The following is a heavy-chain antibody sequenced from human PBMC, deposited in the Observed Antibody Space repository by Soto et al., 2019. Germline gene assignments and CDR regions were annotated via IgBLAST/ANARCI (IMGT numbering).Heavy chain of an antibody. V-gene: IGHV3-23*01. J-gene: IGHJ4*02. D-gene: IGHD2-15*01. Sequence: PGGSLRLSCAASGFTFSSYAMSWVRQAPGKGLEWVSAISGSGGSTYYADSVKGRFTISRDNSENTLYLQMNSLRAEDTAVYYCAKDLGGKYCSGGSCYEYYYWGQGTLVTVSS. CDR2: ISGSGGST. CDR1: GFTFSSYA. CDR3: AKDLGGKYCSGGSCYEYYY.